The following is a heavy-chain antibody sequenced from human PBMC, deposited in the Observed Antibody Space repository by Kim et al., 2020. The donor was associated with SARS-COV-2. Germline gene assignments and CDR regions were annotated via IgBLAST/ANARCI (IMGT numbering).Heavy chain of an antibody. CDR3: AREGYFDGGSFFFDS. CDR1: GVSITSHY. J-gene: IGHJ4*02. CDR2: VYHSGST. D-gene: IGHD2-15*01. V-gene: IGHV4-59*11. Sequence: SETLSLTCTVSGVSITSHYWTWIRQPPGKGLEWIGFVYHSGSTNYNPSPKSRVTMSLETSKNQYSLHLTSMTTADPAIYYCAREGYFDGGSFFFDSWGQGTLVTVSS.